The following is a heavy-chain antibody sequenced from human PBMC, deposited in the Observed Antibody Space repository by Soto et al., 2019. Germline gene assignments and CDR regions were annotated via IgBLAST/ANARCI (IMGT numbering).Heavy chain of an antibody. CDR3: ARGKFLEWLLGTRYYYYGMDV. D-gene: IGHD3-3*01. CDR1: GGSFSGYY. CDR2: INHSGST. V-gene: IGHV4-34*01. J-gene: IGHJ6*02. Sequence: SETLSLTCAVYGGSFSGYYWSWIRQPPGKGLEWIGEINHSGSTNYNPSLKSRVTISADTSKNQFSLKLSSVTAADTAVYYCARGKFLEWLLGTRYYYYGMDVWRQGTTVTVSS.